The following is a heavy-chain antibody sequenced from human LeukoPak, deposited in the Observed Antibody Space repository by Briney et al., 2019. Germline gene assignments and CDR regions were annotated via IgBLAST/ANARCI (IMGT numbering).Heavy chain of an antibody. CDR2: FFYSGST. CDR3: ASGGLVSRYLDH. CDR1: GGSITSSTW. V-gene: IGHV4-4*02. D-gene: IGHD3-9*01. Sequence: SETLSLTCAVSGGSITSSTWWTWVRQPPGKGLEWIGEFFYSGSTNSNPSLKSRLTMSVDESKHEFSLRLTAVTAADTAVYYCASGGLVSRYLDHWGQGALVNVSS. J-gene: IGHJ4*02.